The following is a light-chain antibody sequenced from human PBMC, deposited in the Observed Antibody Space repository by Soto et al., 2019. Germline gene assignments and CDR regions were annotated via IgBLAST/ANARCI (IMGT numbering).Light chain of an antibody. CDR3: LQTYNRFWT. Sequence: DLQMTQSPSALSASIGDRVTITCRASQDTPSLVSWYHLKAGRAPKLLIYGTSKLQTGVPSRFSGGGSGTVFTLSISSLQPEDAGTYYYLQTYNRFWTFGQGTRVEI. J-gene: IGKJ1*01. CDR1: QDTPSL. V-gene: IGKV1-39*01. CDR2: GTS.